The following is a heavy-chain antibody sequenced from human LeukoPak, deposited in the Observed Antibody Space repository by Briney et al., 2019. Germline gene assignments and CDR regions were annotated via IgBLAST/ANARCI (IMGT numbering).Heavy chain of an antibody. J-gene: IGHJ4*02. CDR1: GGAINSVGYS. Sequence: SETLSLTCTISGGAINSVGYSWNWIRHLPGKGLEWIGNIYYRGSTYYSPSLKSRATISVDTSKTQFSLKLNSVTAADTAVYYCARRTTYYYDSSGYYGYWGQGTLVTVSS. CDR3: ARRTTYYYDSSGYYGY. V-gene: IGHV4-31*03. D-gene: IGHD3-22*01. CDR2: IYYRGST.